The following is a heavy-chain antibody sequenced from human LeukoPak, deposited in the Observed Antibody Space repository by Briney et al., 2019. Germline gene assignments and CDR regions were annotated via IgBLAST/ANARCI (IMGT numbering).Heavy chain of an antibody. V-gene: IGHV4-39*01. CDR1: GGSISSSSYY. Sequence: SETLSLTCTVSGGSISSSSYYWGWIRQPPGKGLEWIGSIYYSGSTYYNPSLKSRVTISVDTSKNQFSLKLSSVTAADTAVYYCARQLDYYDSSGYGFDYWGQGTLVTVSS. J-gene: IGHJ4*02. CDR3: ARQLDYYDSSGYGFDY. CDR2: IYYSGST. D-gene: IGHD3-22*01.